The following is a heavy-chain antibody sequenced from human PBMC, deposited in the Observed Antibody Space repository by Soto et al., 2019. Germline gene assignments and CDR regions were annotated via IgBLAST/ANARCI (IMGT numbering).Heavy chain of an antibody. V-gene: IGHV1-69*02. CDR3: ARVVGAASINGFDP. J-gene: IGHJ5*02. Sequence: ASVKVSCKASGGTFSSYTISWVRQAPGQGLEWMGRIIPILGIANYAQKFQGRVTITADKSTSTAYMELSSLRSEDTAVYYCARVVGAASINGFDPWGQGTLVTVSS. CDR1: GGTFSSYT. CDR2: IIPILGIA. D-gene: IGHD2-15*01.